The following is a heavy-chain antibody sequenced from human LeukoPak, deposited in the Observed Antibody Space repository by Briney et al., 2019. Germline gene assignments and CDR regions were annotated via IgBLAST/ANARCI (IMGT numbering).Heavy chain of an antibody. V-gene: IGHV3-21*01. Sequence: GGSLRLSCAASGFTFSSYSMNWVRQAPGKGLEWVSSISSSSNYIYYADSAKGRFTISRDNAKNSLYLQMNSLRAEDTAVYYCAVGSGSYYEHFDYWGQGALVTVSS. CDR3: AVGSGSYYEHFDY. CDR2: ISSSSNYI. CDR1: GFTFSSYS. D-gene: IGHD3-10*01. J-gene: IGHJ4*02.